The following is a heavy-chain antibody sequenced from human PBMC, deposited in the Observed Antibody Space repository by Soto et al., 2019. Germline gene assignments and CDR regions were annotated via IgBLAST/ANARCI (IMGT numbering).Heavy chain of an antibody. Sequence: EVQLLESGGNLVQPGGSLRLSCAASGFIFSDHAMRWVRQAPGKGLEWVSAVCGSGAYTYYADSVKGRFTSSRDNSKNTLFLRMIIMRAEVMVVYYWALIARERKLVPRLFDYCGQGALVTVFS. CDR3: ALIARERKLVPRLFDY. V-gene: IGHV3-23*01. CDR1: GFIFSDHA. CDR2: VCGSGAYT. D-gene: IGHD3-22*01. J-gene: IGHJ4*02.